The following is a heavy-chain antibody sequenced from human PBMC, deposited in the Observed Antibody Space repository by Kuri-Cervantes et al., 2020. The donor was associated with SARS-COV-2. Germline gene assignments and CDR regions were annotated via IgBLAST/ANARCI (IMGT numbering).Heavy chain of an antibody. D-gene: IGHD3-22*01. J-gene: IGHJ2*01. CDR3: ASQGKYYYDSSGYPAVYWYFDL. Sequence: SETLSLTCAVYGGSFRGYYWSWIRQPPGKGLEWIGEINHSGSTNYNPSLKSRVTISVDTSKNQFSLKLSSVTAADTAVYYCASQGKYYYDSSGYPAVYWYFDLWGRGTLVTVSS. CDR2: INHSGST. V-gene: IGHV4-34*01. CDR1: GGSFRGYY.